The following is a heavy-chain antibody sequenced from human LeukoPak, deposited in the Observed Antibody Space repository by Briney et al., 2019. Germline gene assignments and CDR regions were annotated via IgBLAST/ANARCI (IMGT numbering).Heavy chain of an antibody. CDR3: ARDAGGAWPFDY. J-gene: IGHJ4*02. CDR1: GFAFSNTG. CDR2: ISPTGEGT. D-gene: IGHD4-17*01. V-gene: IGHV3-23*01. Sequence: GGSLRLSCATSGFAFSNTGMTWVRQAPDRGLEWVSTISPTGEGTHYADSVKGRFTISRDNSMNTLSLFMDSLRADDTATYYCARDAGGAWPFDYWGQGTRVIVSS.